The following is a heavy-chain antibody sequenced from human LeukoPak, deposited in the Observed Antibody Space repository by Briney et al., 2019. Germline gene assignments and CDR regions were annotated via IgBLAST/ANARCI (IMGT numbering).Heavy chain of an antibody. D-gene: IGHD3-10*01. CDR3: ARELLNNVAFDI. CDR1: GFTFSSYG. V-gene: IGHV3-33*08. CDR2: IWYGGSNK. J-gene: IGHJ3*02. Sequence: PGRSLRLSCTASGFTFSSYGMHWVRQAPGKGLEWVAVIWYGGSNKYYADSVKGRFTISRDNSKNTLYLQMNSLRAEDTAVYYCARELLNNVAFDIWGQGTMVTVSS.